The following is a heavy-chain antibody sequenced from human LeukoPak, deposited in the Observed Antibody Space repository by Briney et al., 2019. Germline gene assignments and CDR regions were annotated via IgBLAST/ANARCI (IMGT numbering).Heavy chain of an antibody. CDR1: GGSISSYY. V-gene: IGHV4-59*08. J-gene: IGHJ4*02. D-gene: IGHD3-22*01. CDR3: ARHGYDSSGYSPGYFDY. Sequence: SETLSLTRTVSGGSISSYYWSWIRQPPGKGLEWIGYIYYSGSTNYNPSLKSRVTISVDTSKNQFSLKLSSVTAADTAVYYCARHGYDSSGYSPGYFDYWGQGTLVTVSS. CDR2: IYYSGST.